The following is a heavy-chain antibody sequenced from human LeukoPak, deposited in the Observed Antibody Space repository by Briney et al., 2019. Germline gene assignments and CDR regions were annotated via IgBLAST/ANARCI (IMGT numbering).Heavy chain of an antibody. CDR3: ARHNTQYCSSTSCYSLYYYGMDV. CDR2: IYCSGST. D-gene: IGHD2-2*01. J-gene: IGHJ6*02. CDR1: GGSISSYY. V-gene: IGHV4-59*08. Sequence: SETLSLTCTVSGGSISSYYWSWIRQPPGKGLEWIGYIYCSGSTNYNPSLKSRVTISVDTSKNQFSLKLSSVTAADTAVYYCARHNTQYCSSTSCYSLYYYGMDVWGQGTTVTVSS.